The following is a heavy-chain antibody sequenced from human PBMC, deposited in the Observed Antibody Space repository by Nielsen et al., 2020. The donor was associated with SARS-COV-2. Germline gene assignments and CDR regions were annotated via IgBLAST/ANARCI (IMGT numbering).Heavy chain of an antibody. CDR3: ARDPSNYYGSGSYYTVYYYYGMDV. J-gene: IGHJ6*02. CDR2: IIPIFGTA. Sequence: SVKVSCKASGGTFSSYAISWVRQAPGQGLEWMGGIIPIFGTANYAQKFQGRVTITADKSTSTAYMELRSLRSDDTAVYYCARDPSNYYGSGSYYTVYYYYGMDVWGQGTTVTVSS. V-gene: IGHV1-69*06. D-gene: IGHD3-10*01. CDR1: GGTFSSYA.